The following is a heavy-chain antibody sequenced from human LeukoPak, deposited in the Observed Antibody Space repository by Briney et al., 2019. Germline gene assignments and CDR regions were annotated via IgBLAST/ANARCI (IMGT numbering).Heavy chain of an antibody. CDR3: AGGQMFTSGGFES. Sequence: GGSLRLSCAASGFTFSSYGMHWVRQAPGKGLEWVAVISYDGSNTYYADSVKGRFTISRDNSKNTLSLQMNSLRPDDTALYYCAGGQMFTSGGFESWGQGALVTVSS. CDR2: ISYDGSNT. J-gene: IGHJ4*02. V-gene: IGHV3-30*03. CDR1: GFTFSSYG. D-gene: IGHD6-19*01.